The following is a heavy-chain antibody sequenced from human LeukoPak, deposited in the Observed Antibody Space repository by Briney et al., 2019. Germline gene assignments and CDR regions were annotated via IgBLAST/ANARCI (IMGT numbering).Heavy chain of an antibody. V-gene: IGHV4-59*08. CDR2: IFYDGST. Sequence: SETLSLTCAVSSGSISSQSWSWIRQPPGKGLEWIGYIFYDGSTNYNPSLKSRVTISVDTSKNQFSLKLSSVTAADTAVYYCARLGAGYYGSGSYYSLDYWGQGTLVTVSS. J-gene: IGHJ4*02. CDR3: ARLGAGYYGSGSYYSLDY. D-gene: IGHD3-10*01. CDR1: SGSISSQS.